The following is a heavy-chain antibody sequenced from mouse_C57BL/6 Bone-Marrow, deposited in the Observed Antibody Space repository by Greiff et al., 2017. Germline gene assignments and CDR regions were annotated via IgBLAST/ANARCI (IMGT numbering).Heavy chain of an antibody. J-gene: IGHJ1*03. Sequence: QVQLQQSGAELVRPGASVTLSCKASGYTFTDYEMHWVKQTPVHGLEWIGAIDPETGGTAYNQKFKGKAILTADKSSSTAYMELRSLTSEDSAVYYCTRPTVVATDFDVWGTGTTVTVSS. CDR3: TRPTVVATDFDV. CDR1: GYTFTDYE. CDR2: IDPETGGT. V-gene: IGHV1-15*01. D-gene: IGHD1-1*01.